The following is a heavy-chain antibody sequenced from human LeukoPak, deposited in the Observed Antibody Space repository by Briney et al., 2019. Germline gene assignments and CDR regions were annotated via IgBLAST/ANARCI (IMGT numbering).Heavy chain of an antibody. CDR1: GGTFSSYA. CDR2: IIPIFGTA. V-gene: IGHV1-69*05. Sequence: SVKVSCKAPGGTFSSYAISWVRQAPGQGLEWMGGIIPIFGTANYAQKFQGRVTITTDESTSTAYMELSSLRSEDTAVYYCARDRGGYSYGYGGFDPWGQGTLVTVSS. D-gene: IGHD5-18*01. J-gene: IGHJ5*02. CDR3: ARDRGGYSYGYGGFDP.